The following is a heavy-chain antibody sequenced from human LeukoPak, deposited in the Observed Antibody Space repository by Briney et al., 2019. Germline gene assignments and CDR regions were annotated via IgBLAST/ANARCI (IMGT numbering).Heavy chain of an antibody. V-gene: IGHV4-34*01. J-gene: IGHJ5*02. CDR1: GGSISSYY. CDR2: INHSGST. CDR3: ARVPGVTIFGVVRSANWFDP. Sequence: PSETLSLTCTVSGGSISSYYWSWIRQPPGKGLEWIGEINHSGSTNYNPSLKSRVTISVDTSKNQFSLKLSSVTAADTAVYYCARVPGVTIFGVVRSANWFDPWGQGTLVTVSS. D-gene: IGHD3-3*01.